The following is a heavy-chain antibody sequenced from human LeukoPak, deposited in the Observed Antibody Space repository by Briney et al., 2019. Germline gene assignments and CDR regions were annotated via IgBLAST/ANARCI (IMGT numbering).Heavy chain of an antibody. D-gene: IGHD1-26*01. CDR2: IRGSGGST. J-gene: IGHJ4*02. Sequence: PGGSLRLSCAASGFTFSSYAMSWVRQAPGKGLEWVSAIRGSGGSTYYAASVKGRFTISRDNSKNTLYLQMNSLRAEDTAVYYCAKVVRRVGAPYFDYWGQGTLVTVSS. CDR3: AKVVRRVGAPYFDY. V-gene: IGHV3-23*01. CDR1: GFTFSSYA.